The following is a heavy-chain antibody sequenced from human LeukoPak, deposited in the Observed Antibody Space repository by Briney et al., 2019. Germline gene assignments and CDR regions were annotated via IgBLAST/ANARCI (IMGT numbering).Heavy chain of an antibody. J-gene: IGHJ5*02. CDR3: ARAEEMATISEVDWFDP. D-gene: IGHD5-24*01. V-gene: IGHV3-21*01. CDR1: GFTFSSYS. Sequence: KSGGSLRLSCGDSGFTFSSYSMNWVHQAPGNGLEWFSSISSSSSYIYYADSVKGRFTISRDNAKNSLYLQMNSLRAEDTAVYYCARAEEMATISEVDWFDPWGQGTLVTVSS. CDR2: ISSSSSYI.